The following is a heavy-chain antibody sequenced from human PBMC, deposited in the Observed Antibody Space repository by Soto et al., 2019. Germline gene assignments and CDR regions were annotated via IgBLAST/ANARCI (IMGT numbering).Heavy chain of an antibody. Sequence: ASVKVSCKASGHTLTHYYVHWVRQAPGQGLEWMGIINPSGDSTTYAQNFQGRVTMTRDTSTSTVNMELSSLRYEYTAVYYCARDNSRFVGHPVQTLWLDPWGEGTLVTFSS. D-gene: IGHD3-16*01. CDR1: GHTLTHYY. CDR3: ARDNSRFVGHPVQTLWLDP. V-gene: IGHV1-46*01. CDR2: INPSGDST. J-gene: IGHJ5*02.